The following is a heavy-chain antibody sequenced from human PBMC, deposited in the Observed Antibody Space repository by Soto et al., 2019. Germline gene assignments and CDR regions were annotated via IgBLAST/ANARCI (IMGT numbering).Heavy chain of an antibody. CDR1: GFTFDGYA. D-gene: IGHD2-21*01. CDR2: IDWNSGRI. CDR3: TKDILPGGADV. V-gene: IGHV3-9*01. J-gene: IGHJ4*02. Sequence: EVQLVESGGGLVQPGRSLRLSCAASGFTFDGYAMHWVRQAPGKGLEWVSGIDWNSGRIGYADSVKGRFTISRDNGEKCLCLERSSVRTEDTAFDCCTKDILPGGADVWGQGTLVTVSS.